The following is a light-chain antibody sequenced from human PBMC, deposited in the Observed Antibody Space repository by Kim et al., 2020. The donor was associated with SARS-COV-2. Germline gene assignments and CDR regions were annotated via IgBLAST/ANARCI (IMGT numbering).Light chain of an antibody. J-gene: IGKJ1*01. CDR1: QIISSNY. CDR3: QQYAESPRT. V-gene: IGKV3-20*01. Sequence: PGRRATLSCRASQIISSNYLAWYQQKPGQAPRLLIYRASSRATGIPDRFSGGGSGADFTLTISSLEPEDFAMYYCQQYAESPRTFGQGTKVDIK. CDR2: RAS.